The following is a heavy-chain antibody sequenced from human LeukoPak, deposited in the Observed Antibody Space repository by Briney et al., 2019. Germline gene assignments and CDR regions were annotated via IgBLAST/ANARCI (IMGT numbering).Heavy chain of an antibody. CDR3: ARGGGLDV. V-gene: IGHV3-23*01. J-gene: IGHJ6*02. Sequence: GGSPRLSCAASGFTFNNYGMSWVRLAPGKGLEWVPAISGSGGSPYYANSVKGRFTISRDNAKNSLYLQMSNLRAEDTAVYFCARGGGLDVWGQGATVTVSS. CDR2: ISGSGGSP. D-gene: IGHD3-16*01. CDR1: GFTFNNYG.